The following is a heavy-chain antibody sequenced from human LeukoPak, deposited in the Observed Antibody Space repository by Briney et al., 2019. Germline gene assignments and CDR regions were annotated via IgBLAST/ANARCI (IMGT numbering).Heavy chain of an antibody. D-gene: IGHD3-16*01. Sequence: GGSLRLSCAASGFTFSSYSMNWVRQAPGKGLEWVSSISSNSNYIYYADSVKGRFTISRDNAKNSLHLQMNSLRAEDTAVCSCARDGIINYYYMDVWGKGTTVTVSS. CDR1: GFTFSSYS. CDR3: ARDGIINYYYMDV. V-gene: IGHV3-21*04. CDR2: ISSNSNYI. J-gene: IGHJ6*03.